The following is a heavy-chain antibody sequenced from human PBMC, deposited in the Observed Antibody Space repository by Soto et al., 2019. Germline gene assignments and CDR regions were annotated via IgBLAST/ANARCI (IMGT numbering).Heavy chain of an antibody. CDR1: GFTFSSYE. J-gene: IGHJ3*02. D-gene: IGHD3-22*01. Sequence: GGSLRLSCAASGFTFSSYEMNWVRQAPGKGLEWVSYISSSGSTIYYADSVKGRFTISRDNAKNSLYLQMNSLRAEDTAVYYCASLYDSSGYTQFDIWGQGTMVTVSS. CDR3: ASLYDSSGYTQFDI. V-gene: IGHV3-48*03. CDR2: ISSSGSTI.